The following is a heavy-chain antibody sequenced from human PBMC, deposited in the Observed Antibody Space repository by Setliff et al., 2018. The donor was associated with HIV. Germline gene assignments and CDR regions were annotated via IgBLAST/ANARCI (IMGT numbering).Heavy chain of an antibody. V-gene: IGHV4-39*01. CDR3: ARPTTGLGGGAAFDI. D-gene: IGHD2-8*01. J-gene: IGHJ3*02. CDR2: ILYGGTT. Sequence: LSLTCPVSGGSVDSRDYYWGWIRQPPGKGLEWIGNILYGGTTYYTPSLKSRVSISVDTSRNQFSLRLNSVTAADTAVYYCARPTTGLGGGAAFDIWGQGTMVTVSS. CDR1: GGSVDSRDYY.